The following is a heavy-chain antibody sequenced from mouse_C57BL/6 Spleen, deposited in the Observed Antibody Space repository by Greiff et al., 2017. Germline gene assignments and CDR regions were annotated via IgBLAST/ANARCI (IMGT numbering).Heavy chain of an antibody. CDR3: ARGIYYYGSNYYAMDY. D-gene: IGHD1-1*01. V-gene: IGHV1-18*01. CDR1: GYTFTDYN. CDR2: INPNNGGT. Sequence: EVKLQQSGPELVKPGASVKIPCKASGYTFTDYNMDWVKQSHGKSLEWIGDINPNNGGTIYNQKFKGKATLTVDKSSSTAYMDLRSLTSEDTAVYYCARGIYYYGSNYYAMDYWGQETSVTVPS. J-gene: IGHJ4*01.